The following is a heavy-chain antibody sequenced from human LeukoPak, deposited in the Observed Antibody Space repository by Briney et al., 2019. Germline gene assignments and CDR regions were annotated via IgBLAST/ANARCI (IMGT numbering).Heavy chain of an antibody. CDR1: GFTFSSYA. J-gene: IGHJ4*02. CDR3: AKGGIVVVVAAP. CDR2: ISGSGGST. V-gene: IGHV3-23*01. D-gene: IGHD2-15*01. Sequence: GGSLRLSCAASGFTFSSYAMSWVRQAPGKGLEWVSAISGSGGSTYYADSVKGRFTISRDNSKNTLYLRMNSLRAEDTAVYYCAKGGIVVVVAAPWGQGALVTVSS.